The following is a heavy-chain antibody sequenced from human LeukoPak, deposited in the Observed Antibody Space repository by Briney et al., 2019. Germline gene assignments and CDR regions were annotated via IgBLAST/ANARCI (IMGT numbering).Heavy chain of an antibody. D-gene: IGHD3-22*01. V-gene: IGHV3-48*03. Sequence: GGSLRLSCAASGFTFSNYEMNWVRQAPGKGLEWVSYISSTGTIIYYADSVKGRFTISRDNAKNSVFLQINNLRAEDTAIYYCARRGYHDSSGYDYWGQGTLVTVSS. J-gene: IGHJ4*02. CDR2: ISSTGTII. CDR3: ARRGYHDSSGYDY. CDR1: GFTFSNYE.